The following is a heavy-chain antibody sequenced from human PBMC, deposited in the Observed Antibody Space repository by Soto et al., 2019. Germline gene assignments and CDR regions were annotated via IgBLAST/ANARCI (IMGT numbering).Heavy chain of an antibody. J-gene: IGHJ2*01. D-gene: IGHD3-22*01. CDR1: GFTFSSYS. CDR3: ARDHVTMTHTYWYFDL. V-gene: IGHV3-48*02. Sequence: QPGGSLRLSCAASGFTFSSYSMNWVRQAPGKGLEWVSYISSSSSTIYYADSVKGRCTISRDNAKNSLYLQMNSLRDEDTAVYYCARDHVTMTHTYWYFDLWGRGTLVTVSS. CDR2: ISSSSSTI.